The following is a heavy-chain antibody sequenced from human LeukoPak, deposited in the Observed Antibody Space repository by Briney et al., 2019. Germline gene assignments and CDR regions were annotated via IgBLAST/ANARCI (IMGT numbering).Heavy chain of an antibody. D-gene: IGHD3-3*01. CDR1: GFTFNNYW. CDR2: IKPGGNEK. CDR3: ARDYDFWSGYSDGMDV. Sequence: GGSLRLSCAASGFTFNNYWMTWVRQGPGKGLEWVANIKPGGNEKYYVDSVKGRFTISRDNAKNSLYLQMNSLRAEDTAVYYCARDYDFWSGYSDGMDVWGQGTTVTVSS. V-gene: IGHV3-7*01. J-gene: IGHJ6*02.